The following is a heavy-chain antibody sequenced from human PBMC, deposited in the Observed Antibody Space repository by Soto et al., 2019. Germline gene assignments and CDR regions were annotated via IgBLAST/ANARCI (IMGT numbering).Heavy chain of an antibody. V-gene: IGHV4-30-2*03. CDR1: GGSISSGGYS. D-gene: IGHD6-6*01. CDR2: IYYNGST. J-gene: IGHJ4*02. CDR3: ARSHIVPRLLMYPYDY. Sequence: SETLSLTCAVSGGSISSGGYSWSWIRQPPGKGLECIGNIYYNGSTYYNPSLKSQVTISLDTSKNQFPLKLSSVTAADTAVYYCARSHIVPRLLMYPYDYWGQGTLVTVSS.